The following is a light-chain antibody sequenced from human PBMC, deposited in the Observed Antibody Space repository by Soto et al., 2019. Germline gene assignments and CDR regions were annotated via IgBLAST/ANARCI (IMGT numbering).Light chain of an antibody. CDR3: ATWDDSLSGQV. V-gene: IGLV1-36*01. CDR2: YDD. Sequence: QSVLTQPPSVSGAPGQRVTISCSGSRSNIGNNAVNWYQQFPGRAPKLLIYYDDLLPSGVSDRFSGSKSGTSASLAISGLQSEDEADYYCATWDDSLSGQVFGGGTKLTVL. J-gene: IGLJ2*01. CDR1: RSNIGNNA.